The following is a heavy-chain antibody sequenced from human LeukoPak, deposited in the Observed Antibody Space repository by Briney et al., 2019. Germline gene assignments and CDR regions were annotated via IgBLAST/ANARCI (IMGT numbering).Heavy chain of an antibody. CDR1: GGSFSGYY. D-gene: IGHD6-13*01. J-gene: IGHJ5*02. Sequence: SETLSLTCVVYGGSFSGYYWSWIRQPPGKGLEWIGYIYYSGSTYYNPSLKSRVTISVDTSKNQFSLKLSSVTAADTAVYYCAREMAPPYSSSSNWFDPWGQGTLVTVSS. CDR3: AREMAPPYSSSSNWFDP. CDR2: IYYSGST. V-gene: IGHV4-30-4*08.